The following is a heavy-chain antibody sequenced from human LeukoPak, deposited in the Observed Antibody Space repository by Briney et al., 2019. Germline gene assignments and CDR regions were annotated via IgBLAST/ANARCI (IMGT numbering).Heavy chain of an antibody. J-gene: IGHJ4*02. Sequence: PSETLSLTCTVSGGSISTYYWSWIRQPPGKGLEWIGYIYTTESTNYNPSLESRVTISVDTSKNQFSLMVSSVTAADTAFYYCARRRTTGTTGYFDYWGQGILVTVSS. CDR3: ARRRTTGTTGYFDY. V-gene: IGHV4-4*09. CDR1: GGSISTYY. CDR2: IYTTEST. D-gene: IGHD1-1*01.